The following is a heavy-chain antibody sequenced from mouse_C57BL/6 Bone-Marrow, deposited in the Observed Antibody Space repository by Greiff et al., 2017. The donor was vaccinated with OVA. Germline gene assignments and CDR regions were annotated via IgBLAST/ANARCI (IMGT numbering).Heavy chain of an antibody. J-gene: IGHJ3*01. CDR3: ARHETVAY. CDR2: ISRGGSYT. D-gene: IGHD3-2*01. Sequence: VQLQQSGGDLVKPGGSLKLSCAASGFTFSSYGMSWVRQTPDKRLEWVATISRGGSYTYYPDSVKGRFTISRDNAKNTLYLQMSSLKSEDTAMYYCARHETVAYWGQGTLVTVSA. CDR1: GFTFSSYG. V-gene: IGHV5-6*01.